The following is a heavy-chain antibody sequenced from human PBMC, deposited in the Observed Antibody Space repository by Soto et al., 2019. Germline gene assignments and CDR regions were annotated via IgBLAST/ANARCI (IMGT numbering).Heavy chain of an antibody. D-gene: IGHD2-15*01. CDR2: IYKSTTT. V-gene: IGHV4-30-2*05. CDR1: GDSISTVAYF. CDR3: ARGRYCLTGRCFPNWFDS. Sequence: PSQTLSVTCSVSGDSISTVAYFWAWIRQPPGQALEYIGYIYKSTTTYYNPSFESRVAISLDTSKSQFSLTVTSVTAADTAVYFCARGRYCLTGRCFPNWFDSWGQGTVVTVSS. J-gene: IGHJ5*01.